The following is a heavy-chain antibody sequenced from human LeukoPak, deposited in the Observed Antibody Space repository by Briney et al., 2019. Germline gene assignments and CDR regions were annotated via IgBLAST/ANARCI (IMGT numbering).Heavy chain of an antibody. V-gene: IGHV2-5*01. J-gene: IGHJ4*02. CDR1: GFSLTTTGVG. CDR2: SYWNNDK. Sequence: SGPTLVKPTQTLTLTCTFSGFSLTTTGVGAAWIRQPPGKALEWLAVSYWNNDKSYSPSLKSRLTITKDTSKNQVVLKMTNMEPVDTATYYCAHKGRGSGSYNMWGQGTLVTVSS. D-gene: IGHD3-10*01. CDR3: AHKGRGSGSYNM.